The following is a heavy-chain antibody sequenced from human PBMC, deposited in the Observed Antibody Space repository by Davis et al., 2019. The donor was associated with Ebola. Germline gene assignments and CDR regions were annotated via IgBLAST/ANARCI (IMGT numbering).Heavy chain of an antibody. Sequence: GESLKISCAASGFSFSTYLMNWVRQAPGKGLEWVAVISYDGSNKYYADSVKGRFTISRDNSKNTLYLQMNSLRAEDTAVYYCAKFPYYYDSSGYYYPDYWGQGTLVTVSS. D-gene: IGHD3-22*01. V-gene: IGHV3-30*18. J-gene: IGHJ4*02. CDR1: GFSFSTYL. CDR3: AKFPYYYDSSGYYYPDY. CDR2: ISYDGSNK.